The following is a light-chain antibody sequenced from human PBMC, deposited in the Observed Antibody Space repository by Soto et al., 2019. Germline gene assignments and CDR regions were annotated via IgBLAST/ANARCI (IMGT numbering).Light chain of an antibody. CDR1: SSNLGADYD. J-gene: IGLJ2*01. V-gene: IGLV1-40*01. CDR3: QSYDSSLSGRV. CDR2: GNT. Sequence: QSVLTQPPSVPGAPGQRVTISGTGGSSNLGADYDVHWNQQLPGTPPKLLFYGNTIQPSGVPDRFSGSKSGTSASLAITGLQAEDEADYYCQSYDSSLSGRVFGGGTKLTVL.